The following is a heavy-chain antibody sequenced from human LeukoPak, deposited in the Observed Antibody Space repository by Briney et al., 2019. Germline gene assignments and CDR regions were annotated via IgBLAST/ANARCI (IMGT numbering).Heavy chain of an antibody. J-gene: IGHJ4*02. V-gene: IGHV3-30*03. Sequence: PGGSLRLSCAASGFTFSNYGMNWVRQAPGRGQEWVAVICHGGTNKYYADSVKGRFTISRDNAKNTLYLQMNSLITDTTAVYYCAVFYCSGSYFLDYWGQGTLVTVSS. D-gene: IGHD3-10*01. CDR3: AVFYCSGSYFLDY. CDR1: GFTFSNYG. CDR2: ICHGGTNK.